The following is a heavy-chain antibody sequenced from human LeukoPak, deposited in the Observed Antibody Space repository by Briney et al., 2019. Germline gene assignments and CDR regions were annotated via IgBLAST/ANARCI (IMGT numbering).Heavy chain of an antibody. CDR2: IYHSGST. D-gene: IGHD1-14*01. Sequence: PSETLSLTCTVSGGSISNYYWGWIRQPPGKGLEWIGSIYHSGSTYYNPSLKSRVTISVDTSKNQFSLKLSPVTAADTAVYYCARSRVGTGYFDYWGQGTLVTVSS. J-gene: IGHJ4*02. CDR3: ARSRVGTGYFDY. V-gene: IGHV4-38-2*02. CDR1: GGSISNYY.